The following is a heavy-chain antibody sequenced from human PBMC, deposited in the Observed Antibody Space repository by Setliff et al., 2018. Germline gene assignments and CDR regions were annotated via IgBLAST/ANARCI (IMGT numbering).Heavy chain of an antibody. J-gene: IGHJ6*02. CDR2: IIPMFRSG. Sequence: SVKVSCKASGGTFKNFAISWVRQAPGQGLEWMGGIIPMFRSGNYAQRSQGRVTITADESTSTVYMELTSLRPEDTAVYYCARGKMDVVAAGGKYCAMDVWGQGTAVTVSS. D-gene: IGHD6-13*01. V-gene: IGHV1-69*13. CDR3: ARGKMDVVAAGGKYCAMDV. CDR1: GGTFKNFA.